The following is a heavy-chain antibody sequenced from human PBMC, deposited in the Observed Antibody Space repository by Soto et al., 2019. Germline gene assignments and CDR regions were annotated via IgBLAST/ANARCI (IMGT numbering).Heavy chain of an antibody. Sequence: PSETLSLTCAVSGDSTSSSGFYWGWIRQPPGKGLEWIGSIYYSGSTYYNPSLKSRVTISVDTSTSQLSLKMRSVTAADTAVYYCARRQQWLAGYFDYWGQGTLVTVSS. V-gene: IGHV4-39*01. CDR3: ARRQQWLAGYFDY. CDR2: IYYSGST. J-gene: IGHJ4*02. CDR1: GDSTSSSGFY. D-gene: IGHD6-19*01.